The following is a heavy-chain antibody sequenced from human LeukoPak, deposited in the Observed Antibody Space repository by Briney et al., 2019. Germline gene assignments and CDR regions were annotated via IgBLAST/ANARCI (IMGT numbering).Heavy chain of an antibody. D-gene: IGHD2-8*01. CDR3: ARDRVAWYAVNWFDP. J-gene: IGHJ5*02. CDR2: ISSSSSYI. CDR1: GFTFSSYS. Sequence: GGSLRLSCAASGFTFSSYSMNWVRQAPGKGLEWVSSISSSSSYIYYADSVKVRFTISRDNAKNSLYLQMNSLRAEDTAVYYCARDRVAWYAVNWFDPWGQGTLVTVSS. V-gene: IGHV3-21*01.